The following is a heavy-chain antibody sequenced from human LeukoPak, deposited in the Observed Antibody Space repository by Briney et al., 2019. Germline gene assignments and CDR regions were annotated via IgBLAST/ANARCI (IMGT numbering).Heavy chain of an antibody. CDR1: GYTFISYY. CDR3: ARERDWSGRYNWFDP. CDR2: INPSGGST. Sequence: GASVKVSCKASGYTFISYYMHWVRQAPGQGLEWMGIINPSGGSTSYAQKFQGRVTMTRDTSTSTVYMELSSLRSEDTAVYYCARERDWSGRYNWFDPWGQGTLVTVSS. V-gene: IGHV1-46*03. J-gene: IGHJ5*02. D-gene: IGHD3-3*01.